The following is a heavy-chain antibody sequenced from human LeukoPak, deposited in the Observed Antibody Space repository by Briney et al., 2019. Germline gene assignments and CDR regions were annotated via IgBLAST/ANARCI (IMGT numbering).Heavy chain of an antibody. D-gene: IGHD6-19*01. CDR1: DGSISSYY. V-gene: IGHV4-59*01. CDR2: VSYSGTT. J-gene: IGHJ6*03. CDR3: ARFRSAVAGTYNYYYLDV. Sequence: SETLSLTCTVSDGSISSYYWIWLRLPPGKALEYIGYVSYSGTTNYNPSLKSRLTISLDTSKNQISLRLSSVTAADTAVYYCARFRSAVAGTYNYYYLDVWGKGTTVTVSS.